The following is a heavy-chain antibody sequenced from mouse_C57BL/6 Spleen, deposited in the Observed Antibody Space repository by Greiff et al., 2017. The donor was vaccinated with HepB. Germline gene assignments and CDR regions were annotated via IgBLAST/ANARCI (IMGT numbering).Heavy chain of an antibody. Sequence: EVQLQQSGAELVKPGASVKLSCTASGFNIKDYYMHWVKQRTEQGLEWIGRIDPEDGETKSAPKFPGKATITADTSSNTAYLQRSSLTSEDTAGYYCARLEIYSIDYWGQGTTLTVAA. CDR3: ARLEIYSIDY. CDR2: IDPEDGET. CDR1: GFNIKDYY. D-gene: IGHD2-1*01. V-gene: IGHV14-2*01. J-gene: IGHJ2*01.